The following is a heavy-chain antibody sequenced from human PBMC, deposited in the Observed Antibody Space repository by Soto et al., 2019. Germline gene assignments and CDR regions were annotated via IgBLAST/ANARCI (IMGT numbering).Heavy chain of an antibody. D-gene: IGHD3-16*01. J-gene: IGHJ4*02. Sequence: QVQLVQSGAEVKKPGASVKVSCETSGYTFTTYDISWVRQAPGQGLEWLGWISAYSGDKKYAQKFQGRVTMTTDTSTITASMELRSLRSDDTAIYYCTRGGGPYVWFNEFWGQGTRVTVSS. V-gene: IGHV1-18*01. CDR1: GYTFTTYD. CDR3: TRGGGPYVWFNEF. CDR2: ISAYSGDK.